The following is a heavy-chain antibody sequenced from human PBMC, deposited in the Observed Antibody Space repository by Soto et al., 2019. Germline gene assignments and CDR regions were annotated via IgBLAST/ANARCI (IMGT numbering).Heavy chain of an antibody. D-gene: IGHD2-2*01. Sequence: PSQTLSLTCAISGDSVSSNSAAWNWIRQSPSRGLEWLGRTYYRSKWYNDYAVSVKSRITINPDTSKNQFSLQLNSVTPEDTAVYYCAREYCSSTSCYVLEGRLIYYYYYGMDAWGQGTTVTVSS. CDR3: AREYCSSTSCYVLEGRLIYYYYYGMDA. J-gene: IGHJ6*02. CDR1: GDSVSSNSAA. CDR2: TYYRSKWYN. V-gene: IGHV6-1*01.